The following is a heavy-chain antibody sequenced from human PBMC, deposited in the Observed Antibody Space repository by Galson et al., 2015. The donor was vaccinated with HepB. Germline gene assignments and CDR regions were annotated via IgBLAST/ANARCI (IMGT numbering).Heavy chain of an antibody. D-gene: IGHD3-22*01. J-gene: IGHJ4*02. CDR2: ISSSSNYI. Sequence: SLRLSCAASGFSLSSYSMNWVRQAPGKGLEWVSCISSSSNYIYYADSVKGRFTISRDNDKNSLYLKMNSLRAEGTALYYCARRTSSSGYSTAYDYWGQGTLVTVSS. CDR1: GFSLSSYS. V-gene: IGHV3-21*01. CDR3: ARRTSSSGYSTAYDY.